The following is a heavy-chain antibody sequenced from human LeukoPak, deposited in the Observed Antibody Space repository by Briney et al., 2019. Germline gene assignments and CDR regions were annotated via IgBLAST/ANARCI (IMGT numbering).Heavy chain of an antibody. CDR2: IVLGAGNT. Sequence: TSVKVSCKASGFTFPNSAMQWVRQARGQRLEWIGWIVLGAGNTVYSHKFHDRVTITRDVSTNTAYMELDSLGSEDTAVYYCAAQRGASLHDFWSTRLFDPWAREPLSPSPQ. D-gene: IGHD3-3*01. J-gene: IGHJ5*02. V-gene: IGHV1-58*02. CDR3: AAQRGASLHDFWSTRLFDP. CDR1: GFTFPNSA.